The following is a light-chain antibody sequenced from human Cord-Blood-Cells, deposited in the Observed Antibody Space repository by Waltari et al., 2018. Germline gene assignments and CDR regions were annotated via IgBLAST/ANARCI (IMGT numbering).Light chain of an antibody. Sequence: DIVMTQSPDSLAVSLGERATINCKSSQSVLTSSNNKNYLACYQQKPGQPPKLLIYWASTRESGVPDRFSGSGSGTDFTLTISSLQAEDVAVYYCQQYYSTPPTFGQGTKLEIK. CDR1: QSVLTSSNNKNY. V-gene: IGKV4-1*01. CDR2: WAS. CDR3: QQYYSTPPT. J-gene: IGKJ2*01.